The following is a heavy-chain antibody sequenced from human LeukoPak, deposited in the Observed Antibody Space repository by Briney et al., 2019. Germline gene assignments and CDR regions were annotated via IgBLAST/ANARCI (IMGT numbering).Heavy chain of an antibody. CDR2: IYSASSS. V-gene: IGHV3-53*04. Sequence: ETLSLTCTVSGGSISRSGYYWGWLRQPPGKGLEWVSVIYSASSSYYADSVKGRFTVSRHNSKNTLYLQMNSLRAEDTAVYYCAVQLADNWFDPWGQGTLVTVSS. CDR3: AVQLADNWFDP. CDR1: GGSISRSGYY. J-gene: IGHJ5*02. D-gene: IGHD6-13*01.